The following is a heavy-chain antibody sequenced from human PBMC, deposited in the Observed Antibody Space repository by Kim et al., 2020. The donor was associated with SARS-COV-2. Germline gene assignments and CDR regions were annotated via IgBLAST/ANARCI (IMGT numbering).Heavy chain of an antibody. CDR2: IYYSGST. Sequence: SETLSLTCTVSGGSISSSSYYWGWIRQPPGKGLEWIGSIYYSGSTYYNPSLKSRVTISVDTSKNQFSLKLSSVTAADTAVYYCARGYCSGGSCYWGYWGQGTLVTVSS. V-gene: IGHV4-39*01. CDR1: GGSISSSSYY. D-gene: IGHD2-15*01. J-gene: IGHJ4*02. CDR3: ARGYCSGGSCYWGY.